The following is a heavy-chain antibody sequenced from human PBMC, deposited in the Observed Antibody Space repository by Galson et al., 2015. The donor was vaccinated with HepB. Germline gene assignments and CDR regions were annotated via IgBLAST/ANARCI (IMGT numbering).Heavy chain of an antibody. J-gene: IGHJ6*04. D-gene: IGHD3-3*01. CDR3: ARDHPYDFWSGRLDV. CDR1: GFTFSPIW. Sequence: LRLSCAASGFTFSPIWMSWVRQAPGKGLEWVANIKGDGSEEYYVDSVKGRFTISRDNARNSLYLQMNSLRAEDTAVYYCARDHPYDFWSGRLDVWGKGTTVTVSS. V-gene: IGHV3-7*03. CDR2: IKGDGSEE.